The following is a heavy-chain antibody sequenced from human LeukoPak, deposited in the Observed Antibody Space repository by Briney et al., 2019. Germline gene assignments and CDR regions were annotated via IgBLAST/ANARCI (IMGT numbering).Heavy chain of an antibody. J-gene: IGHJ4*02. CDR2: ISGSGGST. CDR3: AKTRGMTTVSYFDY. D-gene: IGHD4-11*01. Sequence: PGGSLRLSCAASGFTFSSYAMSWVRQAPGKGLEWVSAISGSGGSTYYADSVKGRFTISRGNSKNTLYLQMNSLRAEDTAVYYCAKTRGMTTVSYFDYWGQGTQVTVSS. CDR1: GFTFSSYA. V-gene: IGHV3-23*01.